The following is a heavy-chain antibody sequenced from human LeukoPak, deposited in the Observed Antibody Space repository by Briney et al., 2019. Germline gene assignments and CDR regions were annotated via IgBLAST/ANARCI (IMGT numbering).Heavy chain of an antibody. V-gene: IGHV3-11*04. CDR2: ISSSSSTI. D-gene: IGHD1-26*01. CDR1: GFTLSDYY. CDR3: ASSIVGATTGHDFDY. J-gene: IGHJ4*02. Sequence: GGSLRLSCAASGFTLSDYYMSWIRQAPGKGLEWVSYISSSSSTIYYADSVKGRFTISRDNAKNSLYLQMNSLRAEDTAVYYCASSIVGATTGHDFDYWGQGTLVTVSS.